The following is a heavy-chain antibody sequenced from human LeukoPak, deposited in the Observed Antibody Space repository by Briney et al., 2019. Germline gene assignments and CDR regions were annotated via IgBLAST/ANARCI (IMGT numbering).Heavy chain of an antibody. CDR1: GFRFDDYG. J-gene: IGHJ4*02. CDR2: INWNGGST. Sequence: GGSLRLSCVASGFRFDDYGMSWVRQAPGKGLEWVSGINWNGGSTGYADSVKGRFTISRDNAKNSLYLRMNSLRAEDTALHYCARGGSTGWYSFDYWGQGTLVTVSS. CDR3: ARGGSTGWYSFDY. V-gene: IGHV3-20*04. D-gene: IGHD6-19*01.